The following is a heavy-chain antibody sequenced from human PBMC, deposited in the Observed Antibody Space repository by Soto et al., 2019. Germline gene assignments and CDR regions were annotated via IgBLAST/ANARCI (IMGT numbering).Heavy chain of an antibody. CDR1: GSTFSSYA. Sequence: ASLKVSCKASGSTFSSYAISWVRQAPGQGLEWMGGIIPIFGTANYAQKFQGRVTITADESTSTAYMELSSLRSEDTAVYYCARGGGPHSNPIDYWGQGTLVTVSS. D-gene: IGHD6-13*01. CDR2: IIPIFGTA. V-gene: IGHV1-69*13. J-gene: IGHJ4*02. CDR3: ARGGGPHSNPIDY.